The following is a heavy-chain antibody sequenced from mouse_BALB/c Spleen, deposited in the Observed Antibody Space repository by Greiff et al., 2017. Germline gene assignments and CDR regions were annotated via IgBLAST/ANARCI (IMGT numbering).Heavy chain of an antibody. CDR1: GFSLTSYG. CDR2: IWAGGST. J-gene: IGHJ4*01. Sequence: VQVEESGPGLVAPSQSLSITCTVSGFSLTSYGVHWVRQPPGKGLEWLGVIWAGGSTNYNSALMSRLSISKDNSKSQVFLKMNSLQTDDTAMYYCARDLVTTRGDYYAMDYWGQGTSVTVSS. D-gene: IGHD2-2*01. V-gene: IGHV2-9*02. CDR3: ARDLVTTRGDYYAMDY.